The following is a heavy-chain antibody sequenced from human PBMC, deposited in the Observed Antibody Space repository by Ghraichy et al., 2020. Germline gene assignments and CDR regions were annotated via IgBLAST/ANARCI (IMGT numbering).Heavy chain of an antibody. Sequence: GGSLRLSCAASGFTFDDYAMHWVRQAPGKGLEWVSGISWNSGSIGYADSVKGRFTISRDNAKNSLYLQMNSLRAEDTALYYCAKDEQQWLVLGVMDVWGQGTTVTVSS. V-gene: IGHV3-9*01. D-gene: IGHD6-19*01. CDR1: GFTFDDYA. J-gene: IGHJ6*02. CDR3: AKDEQQWLVLGVMDV. CDR2: ISWNSGSI.